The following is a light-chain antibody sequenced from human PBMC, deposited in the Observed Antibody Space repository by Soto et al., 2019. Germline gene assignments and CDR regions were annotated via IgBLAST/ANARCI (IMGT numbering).Light chain of an antibody. CDR2: GAS. CDR3: QQYVTAPWT. V-gene: IGKV3-20*01. CDR1: QSVRSS. Sequence: EIVLTQYPGTVSLSPGQRATLSCRASQSVRSSLGWYQQRPGQAPRLLIHGASNRATGIPDRFSGSGFGTDFTLTISRLEPEDFAVYSCQQYVTAPWTFGQGTKVEIK. J-gene: IGKJ1*01.